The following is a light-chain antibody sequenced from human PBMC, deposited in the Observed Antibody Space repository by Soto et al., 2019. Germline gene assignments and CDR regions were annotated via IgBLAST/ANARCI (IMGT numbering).Light chain of an antibody. CDR2: KAS. CDR1: QSISSW. J-gene: IGKJ2*01. CDR3: QQYSSYSYT. Sequence: DIQMTQSPSTLSASVGDRVTIICRASQSISSWLAWYQQKPGKAPKLLIYKASSLQSGVPSRFSGSGSGTEFTLTIKSLQPDDFATYYCQQYSSYSYTFGQGTKLEIK. V-gene: IGKV1-5*03.